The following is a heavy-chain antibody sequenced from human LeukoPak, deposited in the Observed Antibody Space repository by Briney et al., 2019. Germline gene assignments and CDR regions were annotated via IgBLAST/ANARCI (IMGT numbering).Heavy chain of an antibody. CDR2: IYHSGST. Sequence: LRLSCAASGFTFSSYAMSWIRQPPGKGLEWIGYIYHSGSTYYNPSLKSRVTISVDRSKNQFSLKLSSVTAADTAVYYCARERNQLLGYWGQGTLVTVSS. V-gene: IGHV4-30-2*01. D-gene: IGHD2-2*01. CDR1: GFTFSSYA. CDR3: ARERNQLLGY. J-gene: IGHJ4*02.